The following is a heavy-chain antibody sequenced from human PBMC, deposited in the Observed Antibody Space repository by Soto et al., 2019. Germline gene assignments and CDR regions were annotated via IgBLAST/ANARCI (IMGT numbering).Heavy chain of an antibody. J-gene: IGHJ3*02. Sequence: GGSLRLSCAASGFTFSGSAMHWVRQASGKGLEWVGRIRSKANSYATAYAASVKGRFTISRDDSKNTAYLQMNSLKTEDTAVYYCTRHGNRGVAFDIWGQGTMVTVSS. V-gene: IGHV3-73*01. CDR2: IRSKANSYAT. CDR1: GFTFSGSA. D-gene: IGHD3-10*01. CDR3: TRHGNRGVAFDI.